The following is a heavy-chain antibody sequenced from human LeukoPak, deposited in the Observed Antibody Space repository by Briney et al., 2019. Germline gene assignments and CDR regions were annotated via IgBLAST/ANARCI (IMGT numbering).Heavy chain of an antibody. CDR1: GGSFSSYY. CDR3: ARAPGYDFWSGYYFDY. D-gene: IGHD3-3*01. V-gene: IGHV4-59*12. J-gene: IGHJ4*02. CDR2: VYYSGTT. Sequence: SETLSLTCTVSGGSFSSYYWSWIRQPPGKGLEWIGYVYYSGTTNYNPSLKSRVTISVDTSKNQFSLKLSSVTAADTAVYYCARAPGYDFWSGYYFDYWGQGTLVTVSS.